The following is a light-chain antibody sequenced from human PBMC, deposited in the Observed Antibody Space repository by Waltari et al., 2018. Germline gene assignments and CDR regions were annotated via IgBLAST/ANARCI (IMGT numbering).Light chain of an antibody. CDR3: CSYTNILTWV. V-gene: IGLV2-14*03. CDR2: DVS. Sequence: QSALTQPASVSGSPGQSIIISCTGTSGDIGGYAYVSWYQQHPGKAPKLLIYDVSNRPSGVSDRFSGNKSGNTASRTISGLQVEDEADYYCCSYTNILTWVFGGGTKLTVL. CDR1: SGDIGGYAY. J-gene: IGLJ3*02.